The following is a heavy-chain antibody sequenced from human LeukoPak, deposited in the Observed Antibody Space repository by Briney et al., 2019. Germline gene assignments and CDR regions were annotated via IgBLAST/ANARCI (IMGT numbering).Heavy chain of an antibody. CDR1: GFTFSSYG. Sequence: GGSLRLSCAASGFTFSSYGMHWVRQAPGKGLEWVAVISYDGSNKYYADSVKGRFTISRDNSKNTLYLQMNSLRAEDTAVYYCAKAGSGWYGGVDYWGQGTLVTVSS. J-gene: IGHJ4*02. V-gene: IGHV3-30*18. CDR3: AKAGSGWYGGVDY. CDR2: ISYDGSNK. D-gene: IGHD6-19*01.